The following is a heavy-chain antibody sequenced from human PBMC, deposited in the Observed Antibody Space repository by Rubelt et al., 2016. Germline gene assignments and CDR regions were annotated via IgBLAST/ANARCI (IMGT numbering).Heavy chain of an antibody. Sequence: WGAGLLKPSETLSLTCAVYGGSFSGYYWSWIRQPPGKGLEWIGEINHSGSTNYNPSLKSRVTISVDTSKNQFSLKLSSVTAADTAVYYCASRRWLQLRYFDYWGQGTLVTVSS. J-gene: IGHJ4*02. CDR1: GGSFSGYY. CDR2: INHSGST. V-gene: IGHV4-34*01. CDR3: ASRRWLQLRYFDY. D-gene: IGHD5-24*01.